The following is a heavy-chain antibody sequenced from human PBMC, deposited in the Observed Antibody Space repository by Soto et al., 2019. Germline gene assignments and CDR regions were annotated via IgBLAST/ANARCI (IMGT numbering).Heavy chain of an antibody. D-gene: IGHD2-15*01. CDR1: GYSISSGYY. CDR3: ARRGGYCSGGSCYSLNFDY. V-gene: IGHV4-38-2*02. CDR2: IYHSGST. Sequence: SETLSLTCTVSGYSISSGYYWGWIRQPPGKGLEWIGSIYHSGSTYYNPSLKSRVTISVDTSKNQFSLKLSSVTAADTAVYYCARRGGYCSGGSCYSLNFDYWGQGTLVTVSS. J-gene: IGHJ4*02.